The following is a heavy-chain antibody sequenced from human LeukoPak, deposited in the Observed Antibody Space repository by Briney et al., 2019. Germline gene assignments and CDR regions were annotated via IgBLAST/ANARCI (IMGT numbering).Heavy chain of an antibody. Sequence: SVKVSCKASGGTFSSYAISWVRQAPGQGLEWMGGIIPIFGTANYAQKFQGRVTITADEATSTAYMELSSLRFEDTAVYYCASGDLYYYDSSGIYYFDYWGQGTLVTVSS. CDR2: IIPIFGTA. CDR3: ASGDLYYYDSSGIYYFDY. V-gene: IGHV1-69*13. CDR1: GGTFSSYA. D-gene: IGHD3-22*01. J-gene: IGHJ4*02.